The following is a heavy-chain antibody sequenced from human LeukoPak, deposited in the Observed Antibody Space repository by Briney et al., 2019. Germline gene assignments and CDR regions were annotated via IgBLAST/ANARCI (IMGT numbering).Heavy chain of an antibody. Sequence: GASVKVSCKASGYTFTGYYMHWVRQAPGQGLEWMGWINPNSGGTNYAQRFQGRVTMTRDTSISTAYMELSSLRSDDTAVYYCARAWNTDMYLWFDPWGQGTLVTVSS. CDR3: ARAWNTDMYLWFDP. J-gene: IGHJ5*02. CDR2: INPNSGGT. CDR1: GYTFTGYY. V-gene: IGHV1-2*02. D-gene: IGHD5-18*01.